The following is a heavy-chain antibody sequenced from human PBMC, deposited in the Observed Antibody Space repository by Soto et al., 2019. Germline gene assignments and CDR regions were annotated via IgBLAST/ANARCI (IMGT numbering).Heavy chain of an antibody. CDR1: GGSISSYY. CDR3: ARVDTAMVIAY. V-gene: IGHV4-59*01. J-gene: IGHJ4*02. Sequence: SETLSLTCTVSGGSISSYYWSWIRQPPGKGLEWIGYIYYSGSTNYNPSLKSRVTISVDTSKNQFSLKLSSVTAADTAVYYCARVDTAMVIAYWGQGTLVTVSS. D-gene: IGHD5-18*01. CDR2: IYYSGST.